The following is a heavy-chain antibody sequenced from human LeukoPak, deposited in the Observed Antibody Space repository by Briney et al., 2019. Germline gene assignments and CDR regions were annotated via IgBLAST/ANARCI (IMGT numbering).Heavy chain of an antibody. J-gene: IGHJ6*03. CDR3: ASLITDIVDDYYYMDV. V-gene: IGHV1-8*01. CDR2: MNPNSGNT. CDR1: GYTFTSYD. Sequence: ASVKVSCKAYGYTFTSYDINWVRQATGQGLEWMGWMNPNSGNTGYAQKFQGRVTMTRNTSISTAYMELSSLRSEDTAVYYCASLITDIVDDYYYMDVWGKGTTVTVSS. D-gene: IGHD2-15*01.